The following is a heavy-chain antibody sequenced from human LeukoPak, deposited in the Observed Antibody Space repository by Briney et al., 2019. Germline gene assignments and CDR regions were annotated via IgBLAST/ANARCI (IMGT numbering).Heavy chain of an antibody. D-gene: IGHD3-10*01. Sequence: GSLRLSCAASGFTFSSYSMNWVRQAPGKGLEWVSSISSSSSYIYYADSVKGRFTISRDNAKNSLYLQMNSLRAEDAAVYYCAGVKSYWGDFDYWGQGTLVTVSS. V-gene: IGHV3-21*01. J-gene: IGHJ4*02. CDR3: AGVKSYWGDFDY. CDR1: GFTFSSYS. CDR2: ISSSSSYI.